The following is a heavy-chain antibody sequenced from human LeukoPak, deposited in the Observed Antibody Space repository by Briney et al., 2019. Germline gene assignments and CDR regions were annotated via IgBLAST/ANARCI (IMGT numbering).Heavy chain of an antibody. D-gene: IGHD3-10*01. J-gene: IGHJ4*02. V-gene: IGHV3-30*03. Sequence: PGRSLRLSCAASGFTFSSYGMHWVRQAPGKGLEWVAVISYDGSNKYYADSVKGRFTISRDNSKNTLYLQMNSLRAEDTAVYYCCIAMVRGVMVYWGQGTLVTVSS. CDR3: CIAMVRGVMVY. CDR1: GFTFSSYG. CDR2: ISYDGSNK.